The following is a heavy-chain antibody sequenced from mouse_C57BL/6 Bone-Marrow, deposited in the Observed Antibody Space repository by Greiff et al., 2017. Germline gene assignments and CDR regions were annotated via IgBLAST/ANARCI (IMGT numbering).Heavy chain of an antibody. CDR2: ISDGGSYT. D-gene: IGHD1-1*01. Sequence: EVKVVESGGGLVKPGGSLKLSCAASGFTFSSYAMSWVRQTPEKRLEWVATISDGGSYTYYPDNVKGRFTISRDNAKNNLYLQMSHLKSEDTAMYYCARDGGYYYDYFDYWGQGTTLTVSS. V-gene: IGHV5-4*01. CDR1: GFTFSSYA. CDR3: ARDGGYYYDYFDY. J-gene: IGHJ2*01.